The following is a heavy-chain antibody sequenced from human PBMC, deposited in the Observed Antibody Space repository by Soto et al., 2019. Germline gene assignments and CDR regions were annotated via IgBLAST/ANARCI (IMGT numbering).Heavy chain of an antibody. J-gene: IGHJ6*02. CDR3: ARRLYYDSSGFEGGGMDV. Sequence: SETLSLTCTVSGASISSESYYWGWIRQPPGKGLEWIGSIYYSGSTYYNPSLRSRVTISVDTSKNQFSLKLSSVTAADTAVYYCARRLYYDSSGFEGGGMDVWGQGTTVTVSS. V-gene: IGHV4-39*01. CDR2: IYYSGST. CDR1: GASISSESYY. D-gene: IGHD3-22*01.